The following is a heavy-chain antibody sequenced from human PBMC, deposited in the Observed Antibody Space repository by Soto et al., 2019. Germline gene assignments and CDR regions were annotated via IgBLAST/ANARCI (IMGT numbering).Heavy chain of an antibody. V-gene: IGHV4-34*01. J-gene: IGHJ6*02. CDR1: GGSFSGYY. Sequence: PSETLSLTCAVYGGSFSGYYWSWIRQPPGKGLEWIGEINHSGSTNYNPSLKSRVTISVDTSKNQFSLKLSSVTAADTAVYYCGRTVAAAGLNYYYYYGMDVWGQGTTVTVSS. CDR3: GRTVAAAGLNYYYYYGMDV. D-gene: IGHD6-13*01. CDR2: INHSGST.